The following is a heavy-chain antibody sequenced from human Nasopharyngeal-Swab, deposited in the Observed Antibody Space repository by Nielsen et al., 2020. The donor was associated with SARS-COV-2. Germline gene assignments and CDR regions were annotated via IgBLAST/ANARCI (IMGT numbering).Heavy chain of an antibody. J-gene: IGHJ4*02. CDR2: ISWNSGSI. D-gene: IGHD4-17*01. CDR1: GFTFDDYA. V-gene: IGHV3-9*01. Sequence: SLKISCAASGFTFDDYAMHWVRQAPGKGLEWVSGISWNSGSIGYADSVKGRFTISRDNAKNTLYLQMNSLRAEDTAVYYCARDRNGDYGDYWGQGTLVTVSS. CDR3: ARDRNGDYGDY.